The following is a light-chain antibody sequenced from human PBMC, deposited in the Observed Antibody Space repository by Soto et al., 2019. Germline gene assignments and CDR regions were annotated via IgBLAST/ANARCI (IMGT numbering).Light chain of an antibody. V-gene: IGKV1-5*01. CDR2: DAS. CDR3: QQYDTYSMYT. Sequence: DIQITQSPSTLSASVGDRVTITCRDSQSIGTWLAWYQQKPGKAPKLLIYDASTLESGVPSRFSGSGSGTEFTLIISSLQPDDFATYYCQQYDTYSMYTFGQGTKVDI. CDR1: QSIGTW. J-gene: IGKJ2*01.